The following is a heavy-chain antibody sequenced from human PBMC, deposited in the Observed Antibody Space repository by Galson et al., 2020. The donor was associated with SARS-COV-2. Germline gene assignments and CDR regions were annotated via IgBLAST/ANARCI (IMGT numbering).Heavy chain of an antibody. CDR3: VKVGGVFAFSSSYYLKD. D-gene: IGHD3-22*01. Sequence: SLKISCAASGFTFNNFAMHWVRQTPGKGLEWVAVISYEGSIKYYADSLKGRFTISRDSSKNTLYLQLNSLETEDTAVYHCVKVGGVFAFSSSYYLKDWGQGVLVTVSS. V-gene: IGHV3-30*04. J-gene: IGHJ1*01. CDR2: ISYEGSIK. CDR1: GFTFNNFA.